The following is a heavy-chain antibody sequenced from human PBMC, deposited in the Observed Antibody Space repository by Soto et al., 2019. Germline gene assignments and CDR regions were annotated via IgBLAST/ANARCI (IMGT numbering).Heavy chain of an antibody. D-gene: IGHD3-22*01. Sequence: EVQLVESGGGLVQPGGSRRVSCAASGFSLSNYAMKWVRQAPGKGLEWVSYISIGSGSIFYADSVKGRFTISRDDAKNSLYMQMNTLRDEDTAVYYCVRDDRWAFDFWGQGTMVTVSS. V-gene: IGHV3-48*02. J-gene: IGHJ3*01. CDR1: GFSLSNYA. CDR3: VRDDRWAFDF. CDR2: ISIGSGSI.